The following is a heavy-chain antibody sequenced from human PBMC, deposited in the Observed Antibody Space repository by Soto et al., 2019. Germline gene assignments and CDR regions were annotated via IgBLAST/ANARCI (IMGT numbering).Heavy chain of an antibody. J-gene: IGHJ4*02. CDR1: TYSGDR. Sequence: TYSGDRRSMNSQAPGKGLQWVSSISGSGGSTYYAESVEGRFTISRDNAKNSLYLQMNSLRAEDTAVYYCARATGADKEDYWGQGTLVTVSS. CDR3: ARATGADKEDY. D-gene: IGHD3-10*01. CDR2: ISGSGGST. V-gene: IGHV3-23*01.